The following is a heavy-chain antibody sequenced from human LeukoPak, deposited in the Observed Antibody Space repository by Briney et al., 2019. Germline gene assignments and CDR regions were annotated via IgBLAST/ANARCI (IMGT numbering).Heavy chain of an antibody. CDR2: IYYSGST. CDR3: ARDGGYYYGSGSYGY. CDR1: GVSISSSSYY. V-gene: IGHV4-39*07. D-gene: IGHD3-10*01. J-gene: IGHJ4*02. Sequence: SETLSLTCTVSGVSISSSSYYWGWIRQPPGKGLEWIGSIYYSGSTYYNPSLKSRVTISVDTSKNQFSLKLSSVTAADTAVYYCARDGGYYYGSGSYGYWGQGTLVTVSS.